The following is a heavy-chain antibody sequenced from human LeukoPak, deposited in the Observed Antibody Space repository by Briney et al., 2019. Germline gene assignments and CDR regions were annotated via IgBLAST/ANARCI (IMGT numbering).Heavy chain of an antibody. D-gene: IGHD6-19*01. CDR1: GGSISSYY. CDR2: IYYSGST. Sequence: SETLSLTCTVSGGSISSYYWSWIRQPPGEGLEWIGNIYYSGSTKYNPSLKSRVTVSVDTSKNRFSLKLSSVTAADTAVYYCARPYSSGWHGAFDIWGQGTMVTVSS. V-gene: IGHV4-59*01. CDR3: ARPYSSGWHGAFDI. J-gene: IGHJ3*02.